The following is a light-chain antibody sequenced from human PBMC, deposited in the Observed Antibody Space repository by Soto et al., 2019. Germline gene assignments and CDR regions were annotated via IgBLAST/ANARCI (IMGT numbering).Light chain of an antibody. J-gene: IGKJ2*01. Sequence: EIVLTQSPGTLSLSPGERATLSCRASQNVTSSYLAWYQQKPGQAPRLLIYGASNRATGIPDTFRGSGSGTDFTLTISRLEPEDFAIYYCQQYGSSPYTFGQGTKLEIK. CDR1: QNVTSSY. V-gene: IGKV3-20*01. CDR2: GAS. CDR3: QQYGSSPYT.